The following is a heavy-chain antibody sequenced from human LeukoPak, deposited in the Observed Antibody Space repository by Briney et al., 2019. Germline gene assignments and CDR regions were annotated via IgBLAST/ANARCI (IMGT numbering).Heavy chain of an antibody. CDR3: ARSSGSYLDAFDI. Sequence: ASVKVSCKASGGTFNNYAINWVRQAPGQGLEWMGWISAYNGNTNYAQKLQGRVTMTTDTSTSTAYMELRSLRSDDTAVYYCARSSGSYLDAFDIWGQGTMVTVSS. CDR2: ISAYNGNT. V-gene: IGHV1-18*01. D-gene: IGHD1-26*01. J-gene: IGHJ3*02. CDR1: GGTFNNYA.